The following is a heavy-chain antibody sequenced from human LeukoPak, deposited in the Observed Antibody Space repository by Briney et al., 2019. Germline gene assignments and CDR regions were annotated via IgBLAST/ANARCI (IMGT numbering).Heavy chain of an antibody. Sequence: KASETLSLTCTVSGGSVSSGSYYWSWIRQPPGKGLEWIGYIYYSGSTNYNPSLKSRVTISVDTSKNQFSLKLSSVTAADTAVYYCARTIEYLFDYWGQGTLVTVSS. J-gene: IGHJ4*02. CDR3: ARTIEYLFDY. D-gene: IGHD2/OR15-2a*01. CDR1: GGSVSSGSYY. CDR2: IYYSGST. V-gene: IGHV4-61*01.